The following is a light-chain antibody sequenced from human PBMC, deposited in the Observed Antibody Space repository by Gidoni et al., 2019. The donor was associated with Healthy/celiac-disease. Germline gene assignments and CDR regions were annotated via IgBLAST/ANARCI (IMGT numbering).Light chain of an antibody. CDR3: QQYNNWTQT. J-gene: IGKJ2*01. CDR2: GAS. CDR1: QSVSSN. Sequence: EIVMTQSPATLSVSPGERATLSCRASQSVSSNLAWYQEKSGQAPRLLSYGASTRATGIPARFSGSGSGTEFNLTISSLQSEDFAVYYCQQYNNWTQTFXQXTKLXIK. V-gene: IGKV3-15*01.